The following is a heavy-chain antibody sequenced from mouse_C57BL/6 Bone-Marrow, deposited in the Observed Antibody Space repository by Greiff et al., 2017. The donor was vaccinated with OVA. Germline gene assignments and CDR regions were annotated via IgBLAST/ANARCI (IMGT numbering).Heavy chain of an antibody. CDR2: ISNGGGST. J-gene: IGHJ1*03. CDR1: GFTFSDYY. V-gene: IGHV5-12*01. Sequence: EVQLVESGGGLVQPGGSLKLSCAASGFTFSDYYMYWVRQTPEKRLEWVAYISNGGGSTYYPDTVKGRFTISRDNAKNTLYLQMSRLKSEDTAMYYCARRDGYYALDVWGTGTTVTVSS. D-gene: IGHD2-3*01. CDR3: ARRDGYYALDV.